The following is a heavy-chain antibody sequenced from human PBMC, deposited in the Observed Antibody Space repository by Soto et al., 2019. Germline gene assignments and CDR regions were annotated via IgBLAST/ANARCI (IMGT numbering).Heavy chain of an antibody. D-gene: IGHD3-10*01. V-gene: IGHV3-72*01. CDR3: ASIRGVFGY. CDR2: TQDKAYSYTT. Sequence: EVQLVESGGDLVQPGGSLRLSCAASGLSLSDVFIDWVRQATGKGLEWDGRTQDKAYSYTTEYAASVKGRFTISSADSRTSVFLQMSSMKTVDTAVYYCASIRGVFGYWGQGTLVTVSS. J-gene: IGHJ4*02. CDR1: GLSLSDVF.